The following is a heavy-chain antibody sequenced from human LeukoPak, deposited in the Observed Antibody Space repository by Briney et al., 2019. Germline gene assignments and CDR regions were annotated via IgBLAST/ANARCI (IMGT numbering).Heavy chain of an antibody. CDR1: GGSFSGYY. CDR2: INHSGST. D-gene: IGHD5-18*01. V-gene: IGHV4-34*01. CDR3: ARGLLRGYSYGPGGY. Sequence: SETLSLTCAVYGGSFSGYYWSWIRQPPGKGLEWIGEINHSGSTNYNPSLKSRVTISVDTSKNQFSLKLSSVTAADTAVYYCARGLLRGYSYGPGGYWGQGTLVTVSS. J-gene: IGHJ4*02.